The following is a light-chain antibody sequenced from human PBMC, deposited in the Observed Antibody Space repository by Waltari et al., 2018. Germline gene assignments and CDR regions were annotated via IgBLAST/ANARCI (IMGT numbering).Light chain of an antibody. V-gene: IGKV1-5*03. CDR3: QQYDSYPRT. CDR2: KAS. CDR1: QGISSW. Sequence: DIQMTQSPSTLSASVGERVTITCRASQGISSWLAWYQQKPGKAPNLLIYKASTLESGVPSRFSGSGYGTEFTLTISSLQADDCATYYCQQYDSYPRTFGQGTKVEIK. J-gene: IGKJ1*01.